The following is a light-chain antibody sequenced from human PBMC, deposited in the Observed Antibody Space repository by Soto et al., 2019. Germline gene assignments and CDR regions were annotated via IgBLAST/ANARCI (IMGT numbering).Light chain of an antibody. CDR1: SSDVGGYKH. V-gene: IGLV2-11*01. CDR2: DVN. CDR3: CSYAGTFV. Sequence: ALTQPRSVSGSPGQSVTMSCTGSSSDVGGYKHVSWYQQHLGKAPKLMMFDVNKRPSGVPDRFSGSKSGNTASLTISGLQAEDEADYYCCSYAGTFVFGTGTKLTVL. J-gene: IGLJ1*01.